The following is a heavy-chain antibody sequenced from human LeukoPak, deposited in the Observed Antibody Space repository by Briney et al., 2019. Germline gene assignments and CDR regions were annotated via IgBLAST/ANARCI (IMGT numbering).Heavy chain of an antibody. J-gene: IGHJ5*02. CDR3: ARRTGTTLNNWFDP. CDR2: IIPIFGTA. CDR1: GGTFSSYA. Sequence: SVKVSCKASGGTFSSYAISWVRQAPGQGLEWMGGIIPIFGTANYAQKLQGRVTITTDESTSTAYMELGSLSSEDTAVYYCARRTGTTLNNWFDPWGQGTLVTVSS. V-gene: IGHV1-69*05. D-gene: IGHD1-7*01.